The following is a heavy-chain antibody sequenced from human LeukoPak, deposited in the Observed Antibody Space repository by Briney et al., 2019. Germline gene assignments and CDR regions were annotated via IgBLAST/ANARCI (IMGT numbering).Heavy chain of an antibody. J-gene: IGHJ3*02. Sequence: SVKVSCKASRDTFNKYSISWLRQAPGQGVEWMGRILPIVDTKNYARKFQDRVTITADKSTSTAYMELSSLRSEDTAVYYCARNDFWSGYDAFDIWGQGTMVTVSS. D-gene: IGHD3-3*01. CDR2: ILPIVDTK. CDR1: RDTFNKYS. CDR3: ARNDFWSGYDAFDI. V-gene: IGHV1-69*08.